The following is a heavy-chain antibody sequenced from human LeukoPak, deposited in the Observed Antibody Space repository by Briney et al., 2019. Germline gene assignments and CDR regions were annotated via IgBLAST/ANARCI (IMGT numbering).Heavy chain of an antibody. V-gene: IGHV4-39*01. D-gene: IGHD5-18*01. CDR2: IYYTGST. CDR3: ARVKKVDTSIDY. CDR1: GFTFSSYA. Sequence: PGGSLRLSCAASGFTFSSYAMSWIRQPPGKGLEWIGSIYYTGSTYYNPSLKSRVTVSKDTSKNQFSLKLSSVTAADTAVYYCARVKKVDTSIDYWGQGTLVTVSS. J-gene: IGHJ4*02.